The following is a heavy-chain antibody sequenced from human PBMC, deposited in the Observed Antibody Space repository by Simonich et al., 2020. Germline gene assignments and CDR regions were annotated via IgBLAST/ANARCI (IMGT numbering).Heavy chain of an antibody. CDR3: AREGLLLDAFDI. CDR1: GFTFSSFA. CDR2: ITYDGSNK. J-gene: IGHJ3*02. V-gene: IGHV3-30*07. D-gene: IGHD2-15*01. Sequence: QVQLVESGGGVVQPGRSLRLSCAASGFTFSSFAMHWVRKAPGKGLGWVAVITYDGSNKYSEDSVKGRCTISRDNSKNTLYLQMNSLRAEDTAVYYCAREGLLLDAFDIWGQGTMVTVSS.